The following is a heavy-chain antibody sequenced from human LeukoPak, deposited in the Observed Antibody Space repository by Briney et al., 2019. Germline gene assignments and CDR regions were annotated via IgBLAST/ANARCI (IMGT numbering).Heavy chain of an antibody. CDR3: AKSELVVPDYYYYYYMDV. CDR2: IRYDGSNK. Sequence: AGGSLRLSCAASGFTFSSYGMHWVRQAPGKGLEWVAFIRYDGSNKYYADSVKGRFTISRDNSKNTLYLQMNSLRAEDTAVYYCAKSELVVPDYYYYYYMDVWGKGTTVTISS. D-gene: IGHD2-2*01. V-gene: IGHV3-30*02. J-gene: IGHJ6*03. CDR1: GFTFSSYG.